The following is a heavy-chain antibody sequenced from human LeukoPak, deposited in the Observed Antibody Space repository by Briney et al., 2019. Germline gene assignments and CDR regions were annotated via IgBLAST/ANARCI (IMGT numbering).Heavy chain of an antibody. CDR2: ISGSGGTT. CDR3: TLHYDYVWETYSYDY. V-gene: IGHV3-23*01. J-gene: IGHJ4*02. Sequence: GGSLRLSCGASGFTFSSYAMSWVRQAPGKGLEWVSGISGSGGTTYYADSVKGRFTISRDNSKNTLYLQMSSLRAEDTAIYYCTLHYDYVWETYSYDYWGQGTLVTVSS. CDR1: GFTFSSYA. D-gene: IGHD3-16*01.